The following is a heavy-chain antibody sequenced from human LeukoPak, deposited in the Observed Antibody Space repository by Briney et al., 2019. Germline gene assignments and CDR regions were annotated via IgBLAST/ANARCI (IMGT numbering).Heavy chain of an antibody. Sequence: GGSLRLSCAASGFTFSTYAMTWVRQAPGKGLEWVSVISGSGGSTLYADSVKGRFTISRDNYKNTLYLQMNNLRGEDTAVYYCAKARDCSSTSCYIMSYGMDVWGQGTTVTVSS. J-gene: IGHJ6*02. CDR1: GFTFSTYA. CDR2: ISGSGGST. D-gene: IGHD2-2*02. CDR3: AKARDCSSTSCYIMSYGMDV. V-gene: IGHV3-23*01.